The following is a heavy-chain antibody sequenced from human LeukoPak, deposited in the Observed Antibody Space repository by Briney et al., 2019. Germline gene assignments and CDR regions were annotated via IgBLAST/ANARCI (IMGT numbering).Heavy chain of an antibody. CDR1: GFTFSSYG. V-gene: IGHV3-30*18. D-gene: IGHD2-15*01. CDR3: AKDECSGGSCINWFGP. CDR2: ISYDGSNK. J-gene: IGHJ5*02. Sequence: GGSLRLSCAASGFTFSSYGMHWVRQAPGKGLEWVAVISYDGSNKYYADSVKGRFTISRDNSKNTLYLQMNSLRAEDTAVYYCAKDECSGGSCINWFGPWGQGTLVTVSS.